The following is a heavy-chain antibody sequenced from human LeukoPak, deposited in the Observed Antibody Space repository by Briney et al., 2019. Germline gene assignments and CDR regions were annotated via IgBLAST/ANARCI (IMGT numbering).Heavy chain of an antibody. D-gene: IGHD3-10*01. Sequence: ASVKVSCKASGYTFTSYGISWVRQAPGQGLEWMGWISAYNGNTNYAQKFQGRVTMTEDTSTDTAYMELSSLRSEDTAVYYCATEYYGSGKGLWFDYWGQGTLVTVSS. CDR2: ISAYNGNT. CDR1: GYTFTSYG. J-gene: IGHJ4*02. V-gene: IGHV1-18*01. CDR3: ATEYYGSGKGLWFDY.